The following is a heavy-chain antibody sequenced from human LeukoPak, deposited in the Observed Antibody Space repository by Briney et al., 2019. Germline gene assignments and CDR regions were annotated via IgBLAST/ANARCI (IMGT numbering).Heavy chain of an antibody. J-gene: IGHJ5*02. Sequence: PSETLSLTCTVSGFSISSVYWAWIRQSPGKGPEWIASIYHSGTTYSNPSLQSRVTLSIDTSKNQFSLKVTSLTAADTAVYYCARDPALTFNWFDPWGQGTLVTVSS. D-gene: IGHD2-21*02. V-gene: IGHV4-38-2*02. CDR1: GFSISSVY. CDR2: IYHSGTT. CDR3: ARDPALTFNWFDP.